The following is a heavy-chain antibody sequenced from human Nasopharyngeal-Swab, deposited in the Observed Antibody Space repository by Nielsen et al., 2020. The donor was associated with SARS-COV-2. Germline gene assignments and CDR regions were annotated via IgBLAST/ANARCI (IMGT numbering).Heavy chain of an antibody. J-gene: IGHJ4*02. Sequence: GESLKISCVASGFTYSTYAMSWVRLAPGKGLEWVSGISGSGDNTYYADSVMGRFTISRDNAMETLYLQMNNLRLDDTAVYYCAKGVGYGDTGCFDEWGQGTLVTASS. CDR2: ISGSGDNT. CDR3: AKGVGYGDTGCFDE. D-gene: IGHD4-17*01. V-gene: IGHV3-23*01. CDR1: GFTYSTYA.